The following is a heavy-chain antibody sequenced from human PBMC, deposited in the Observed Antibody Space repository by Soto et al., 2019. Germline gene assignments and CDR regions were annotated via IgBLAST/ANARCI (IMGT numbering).Heavy chain of an antibody. V-gene: IGHV1-69*02. CDR2: IIPILGIA. Sequence: SVKVSCTASGGTFSSYTISWVRQAPGQGLEWMGRIIPILGIANYAQKFQGRVTITADKSTSTAYMELSSLRSEDTAVYYCAKEQLPPFYYYGMDVWGQGTTVTVSS. CDR1: GGTFSSYT. D-gene: IGHD6-13*01. J-gene: IGHJ6*02. CDR3: AKEQLPPFYYYGMDV.